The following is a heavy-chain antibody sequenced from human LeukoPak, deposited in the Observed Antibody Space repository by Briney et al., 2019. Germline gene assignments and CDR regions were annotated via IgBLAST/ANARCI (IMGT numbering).Heavy chain of an antibody. D-gene: IGHD3-10*01. Sequence: PGGSLRLSCAASGFTFSDYYMSWIRQAPGKGLEWVSYISSSGSTIYYADSVKGRFTISRDNAKNSLYLQMNSLRAEDTAVYYCASPGITMVRGFMDVWGKGTTVTISS. CDR1: GFTFSDYY. V-gene: IGHV3-11*01. J-gene: IGHJ6*03. CDR2: ISSSGSTI. CDR3: ASPGITMVRGFMDV.